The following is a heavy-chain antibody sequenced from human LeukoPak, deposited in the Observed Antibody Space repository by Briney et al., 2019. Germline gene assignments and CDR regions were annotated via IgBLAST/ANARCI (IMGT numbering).Heavy chain of an antibody. CDR3: ARKLIAAAGTPFDY. J-gene: IGHJ4*02. D-gene: IGHD6-13*01. V-gene: IGHV1-2*02. CDR2: INPNSGGT. CDR1: GYTFTGYY. Sequence: GASVKVSCKASGYTFTGYYMHWVRQAPGQGLEWMGWINPNSGGTNYAQKFQGRVTMTRDTSISTAYMELSRLRSDDTAVYYCARKLIAAAGTPFDYWGQGTLVTVSS.